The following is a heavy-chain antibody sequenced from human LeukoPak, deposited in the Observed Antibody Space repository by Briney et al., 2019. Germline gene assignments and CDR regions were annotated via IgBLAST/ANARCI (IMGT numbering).Heavy chain of an antibody. V-gene: IGHV4-59*08. CDR1: GGSISSYY. CDR2: IYYSGST. CDR3: ARVTTYYYDSSGYYSMGFDP. D-gene: IGHD3-22*01. J-gene: IGHJ5*02. Sequence: SETLSLTCTVSGGSISSYYWSWIRQPPGKGLEWIGYIYYSGSTNYNPSLKSRVTISVDTSKNQFSLKLSSVTAADTAVYYCARVTTYYYDSSGYYSMGFDPWGQGTLVTVSS.